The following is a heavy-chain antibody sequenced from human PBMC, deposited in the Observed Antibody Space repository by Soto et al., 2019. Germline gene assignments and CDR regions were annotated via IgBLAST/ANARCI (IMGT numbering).Heavy chain of an antibody. Sequence: ASVKVSCKASGYTFTGYYMHWVRQAPGQGLEWMGWINPNSGGTNYAQKFQGWVTMTRDTSISTAYMELSRLRSDDTAVYYCARDRDWNRKPYYYYYYMDVWGKGTTVTVSS. CDR1: GYTFTGYY. J-gene: IGHJ6*03. D-gene: IGHD1-1*01. CDR2: INPNSGGT. CDR3: ARDRDWNRKPYYYYYYMDV. V-gene: IGHV1-2*04.